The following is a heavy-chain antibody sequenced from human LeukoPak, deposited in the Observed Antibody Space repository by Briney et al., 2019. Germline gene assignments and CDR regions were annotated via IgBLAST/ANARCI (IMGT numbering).Heavy chain of an antibody. D-gene: IGHD6-19*01. V-gene: IGHV1-2*06. CDR3: ARDEWLLDAFDI. J-gene: IGHJ3*02. CDR1: GYTFTGYY. CDR2: INPNSGGT. Sequence: ASVKVSCNASGYTFTGYYMHWVRQAPGQGLEWMGRINPNSGGTNYAQKFQGRVTMTMDTSISTAYMELSRLRSDDTAAYYCARDEWLLDAFDIWGQGTMVTVSS.